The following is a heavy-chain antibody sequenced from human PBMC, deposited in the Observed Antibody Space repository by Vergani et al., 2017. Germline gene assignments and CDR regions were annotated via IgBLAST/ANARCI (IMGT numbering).Heavy chain of an antibody. V-gene: IGHV3-21*01. D-gene: IGHD1-26*01. J-gene: IGHJ4*02. Sequence: EVQLVESGGGLVKPGGSLRLSCAASGFTFSSYSMNWVRQAPGKGLEWVSSISSSSSYIYYADSVKGRFTIARDNAKNSLYLQMNSLRAEDTAVYYFAGGFYGEATIVFDYWGQGTLVTVSS. CDR3: AGGFYGEATIVFDY. CDR1: GFTFSSYS. CDR2: ISSSSSYI.